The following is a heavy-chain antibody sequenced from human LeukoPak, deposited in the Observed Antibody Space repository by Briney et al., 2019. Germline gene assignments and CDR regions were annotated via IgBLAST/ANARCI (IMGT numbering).Heavy chain of an antibody. J-gene: IGHJ4*02. Sequence: PGGSLRLSCTASGFTFDDYAMSWVRQAPGKGLEWLAVISYDGSNEYYAHSVKGRFTISRDNSKNTLFLQMNSLRPEDTAVYYCAKARGTYYFDCWGQGTLVTVSS. CDR2: ISYDGSNE. CDR1: GFTFDDYA. V-gene: IGHV3-30*04. CDR3: AKARGTYYFDC. D-gene: IGHD6-25*01.